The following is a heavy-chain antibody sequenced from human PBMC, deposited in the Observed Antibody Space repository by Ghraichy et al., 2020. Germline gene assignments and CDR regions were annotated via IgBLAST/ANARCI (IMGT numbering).Heavy chain of an antibody. D-gene: IGHD3-16*01. Sequence: GGSLRLSCVASDFTFSSYWIHWVRQAPGKGLVCVSRINSDGSSTSYADSVKGRFTISRDNAKNTLYLQMNSLRAEDTAVYFCAREDWGVFDYWGQGTLVTVSS. J-gene: IGHJ4*02. CDR3: AREDWGVFDY. V-gene: IGHV3-74*01. CDR2: INSDGSST. CDR1: DFTFSSYW.